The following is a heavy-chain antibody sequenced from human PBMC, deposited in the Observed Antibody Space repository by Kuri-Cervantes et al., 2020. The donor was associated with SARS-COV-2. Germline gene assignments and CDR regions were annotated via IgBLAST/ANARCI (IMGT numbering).Heavy chain of an antibody. CDR2: IYHSGST. CDR3: ARGGCSSTSCHYDDAFDI. D-gene: IGHD2-2*01. CDR1: GYSISSGYY. J-gene: IGHJ3*02. Sequence: GSLRLSCAVSGYSISSGYYWGWIRQPPGKGLEWIGSIYHSGSTYYNPSLKSRVTISVDTSKNQFSLKLSSVTAADTAVYYCARGGCSSTSCHYDDAFDIWGQGTMVTVSS. V-gene: IGHV4-38-2*01.